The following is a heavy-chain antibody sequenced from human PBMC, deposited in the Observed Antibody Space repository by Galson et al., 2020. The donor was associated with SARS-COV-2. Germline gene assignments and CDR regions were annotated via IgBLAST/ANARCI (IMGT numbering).Heavy chain of an antibody. CDR2: FDPEDGET. V-gene: IGHV1-24*01. J-gene: IGHJ4*02. Sequence: ALVKVSCKVSGYTLTELSMHWVRQAPGKGLEWMGGFDPEDGETIYAQKFQGRVTMTEDTSTDTAYMELSSLRSEDTAVYYCATAFAYYGSGTFTHWGPGALVSVPS. D-gene: IGHD3-10*01. CDR1: GYTLTELS. CDR3: ATAFAYYGSGTFTH.